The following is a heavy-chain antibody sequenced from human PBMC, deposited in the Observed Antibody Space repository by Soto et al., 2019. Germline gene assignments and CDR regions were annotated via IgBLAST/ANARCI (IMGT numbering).Heavy chain of an antibody. CDR3: AAESSIVATIVLGYYGMDV. CDR2: IVVGSGNT. D-gene: IGHD5-12*01. CDR1: VLSFTSCD. J-gene: IGHJ6*02. Sequence: AVQVSCKSSVLSFTSCDGRCVRQAHGQRLEWIGWIVVGSGNTNYAQKFQERVTITRDMSTSTAYMELSSLRSEDTAVYYCAAESSIVATIVLGYYGMDVWGQRTTVTVSS. V-gene: IGHV1-58*01.